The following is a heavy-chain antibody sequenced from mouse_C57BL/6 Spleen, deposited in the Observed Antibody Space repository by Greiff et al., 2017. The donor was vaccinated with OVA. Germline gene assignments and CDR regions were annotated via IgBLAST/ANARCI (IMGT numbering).Heavy chain of an antibody. CDR2: IDPSDSET. CDR3: ARNYYGSSGDLFAY. Sequence: QVQLQQPGAELVRPGSSVKLSCKASGYTFTSYWMHWVKQRPIQGLEWIGNIDPSDSETHYNQKFKDKATLTVDKSSSTAYMQLSSLTSEDSAVYYCARNYYGSSGDLFAYWGQGTLVTVSA. D-gene: IGHD1-1*01. J-gene: IGHJ3*01. CDR1: GYTFTSYW. V-gene: IGHV1-52*01.